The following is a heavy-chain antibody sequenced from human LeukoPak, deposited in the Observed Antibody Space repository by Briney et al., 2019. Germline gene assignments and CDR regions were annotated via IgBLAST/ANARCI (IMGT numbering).Heavy chain of an antibody. Sequence: GGSLRLSCAASGFTFSNYGMHWVRQAPGKGLEWVAVISYDGSNKYYADSVKGRFTISRDNSKNTLYLQMNSLRAEDTAVYYCAKPKYSGSYRPFDYWGQGTLVTVSS. D-gene: IGHD1-26*01. CDR3: AKPKYSGSYRPFDY. CDR2: ISYDGSNK. V-gene: IGHV3-30*18. J-gene: IGHJ4*02. CDR1: GFTFSNYG.